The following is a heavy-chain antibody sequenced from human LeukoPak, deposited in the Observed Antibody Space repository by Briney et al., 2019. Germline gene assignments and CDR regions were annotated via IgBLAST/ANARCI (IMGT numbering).Heavy chain of an antibody. Sequence: SETLSLTCTVSGGSISSSSYYWGWIRQPPGKGLEWIGSIYYSGGTYYNPSLKSRVTISVDTSKNQFSLKLSSVTAADTAVYYCARDYARRFDYWGQGTLVTVSS. V-gene: IGHV4-39*07. J-gene: IGHJ4*02. CDR3: ARDYARRFDY. CDR1: GGSISSSSYY. CDR2: IYYSGGT. D-gene: IGHD4-17*01.